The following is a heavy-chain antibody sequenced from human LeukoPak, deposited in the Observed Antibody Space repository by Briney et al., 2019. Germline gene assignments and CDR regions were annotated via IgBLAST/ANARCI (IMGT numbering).Heavy chain of an antibody. CDR2: IYHSGST. CDR3: ARTPTRLELSAYYFDY. D-gene: IGHD3-16*02. CDR1: GGSISSSNW. J-gene: IGHJ4*02. V-gene: IGHV4-4*02. Sequence: SETLSLTCAVSGGSISSSNWWSWVRQPPGKGLEWIGEIYHSGSTNYNPSLKSRVTISVDKSKNQFSLKLSSVTAADTAVYYCARTPTRLELSAYYFDYWGQGTLVTVSS.